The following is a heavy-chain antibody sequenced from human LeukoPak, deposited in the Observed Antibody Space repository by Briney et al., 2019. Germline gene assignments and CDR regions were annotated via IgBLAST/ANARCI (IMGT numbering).Heavy chain of an antibody. CDR1: GFTVSSNY. D-gene: IGHD5-18*01. CDR3: ARAIGGHSYGY. CDR2: IYSGGGT. Sequence: PGGSLRLSCAASGFTVSSNYMSWVRQAPGKGLEWVSLIYSGGGTYYADSVKGRFTISRDNSKNTLHLQMNSLRAEDTAVYYCARAIGGHSYGYWGQGTLVTVSS. J-gene: IGHJ4*02. V-gene: IGHV3-66*01.